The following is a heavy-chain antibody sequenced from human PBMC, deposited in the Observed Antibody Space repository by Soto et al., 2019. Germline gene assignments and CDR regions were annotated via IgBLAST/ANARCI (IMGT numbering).Heavy chain of an antibody. V-gene: IGHV1-69*12. CDR2: IIPIFGTA. Sequence: QVQLVQSGAEVKKPGSSVKVSCKSSGGTFSSYAISWVRQAPGQGLEWMGGIIPIFGTADYAQKFQGRVTTTADESTRTAYMKLSSLRSEDTAVYYCASSAMDHYYYGMDVWGQGTTVTVSS. J-gene: IGHJ6*02. CDR1: GGTFSSYA. CDR3: ASSAMDHYYYGMDV. D-gene: IGHD5-18*01.